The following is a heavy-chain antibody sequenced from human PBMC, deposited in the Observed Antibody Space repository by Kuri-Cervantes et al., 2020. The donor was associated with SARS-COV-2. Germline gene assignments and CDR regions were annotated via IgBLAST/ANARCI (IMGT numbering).Heavy chain of an antibody. CDR1: GYIFTGYY. D-gene: IGHD3-10*02. J-gene: IGHJ6*02. V-gene: IGHV1-2*04. CDR3: ARARVRGFIAAYYYYGMDV. CDR2: INPNSGGT. Sequence: ASVQVFCKASGYIFTGYYIHWLRQAPGQGLEWLGWINPNSGGTNYSPKYQGWVTITRNTSTNTSYMELSGLRSDDTAVYYCARARVRGFIAAYYYYGMDVWGQGAMVTVSS.